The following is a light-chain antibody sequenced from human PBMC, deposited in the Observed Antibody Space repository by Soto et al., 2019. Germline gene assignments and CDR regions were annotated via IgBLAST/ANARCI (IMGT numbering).Light chain of an antibody. CDR3: QQYDVHPKT. V-gene: IGKV1-5*01. J-gene: IGKJ1*01. Sequence: DVQMTQSPSTLAASVGDRVTITCLAIENIKNWLDWYQQTPGKAPKVLISDASRLETGVPSRFRGSGYGTDFTPTITSLQTDDFGTYHCQQYDVHPKTFGQGTKVDIK. CDR1: ENIKNW. CDR2: DAS.